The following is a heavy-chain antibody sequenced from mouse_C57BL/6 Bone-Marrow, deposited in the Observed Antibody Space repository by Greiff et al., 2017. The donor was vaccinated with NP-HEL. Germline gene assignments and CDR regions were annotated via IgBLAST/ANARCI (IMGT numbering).Heavy chain of an antibody. J-gene: IGHJ2*01. CDR3: VRWRRTGSFDY. V-gene: IGHV10-1*01. Sequence: EVKVVESGGGLVQPKGSLKLSCAASGFSFNTYAMNWVRQAPGKGLEWVARIRSKSNNYATYYADSVKDRFTISRDDSESMLYLQMNNLKTEDTAMYYCVRWRRTGSFDYWGQCTTLTVSS. D-gene: IGHD4-1*01. CDR1: GFSFNTYA. CDR2: IRSKSNNYAT.